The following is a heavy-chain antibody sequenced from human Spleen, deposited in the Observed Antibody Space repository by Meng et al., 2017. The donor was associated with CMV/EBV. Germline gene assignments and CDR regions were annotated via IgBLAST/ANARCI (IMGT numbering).Heavy chain of an antibody. V-gene: IGHV3-74*01. Sequence: GGSLRLSCAASGFTFSSYAMSWVRQAPGKGLVWVSRIKSDGSSTSYADSVKGRFTISRDNAKNTLYLQMNSLRAEDTAVYYCARDRYSHGYYFDYWGQGTQVTVSS. D-gene: IGHD5-18*01. J-gene: IGHJ4*02. CDR1: GFTFSSYA. CDR2: IKSDGSST. CDR3: ARDRYSHGYYFDY.